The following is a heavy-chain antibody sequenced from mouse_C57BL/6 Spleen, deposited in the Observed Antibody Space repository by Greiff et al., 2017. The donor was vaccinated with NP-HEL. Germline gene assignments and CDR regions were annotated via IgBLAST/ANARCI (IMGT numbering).Heavy chain of an antibody. Sequence: QVQLQQPGAELVKPGASVKMSCKASGYTFTSYWITWVKQRPGQGLEWIGDIYPGSGSTNYNEKFKSKATLTVDTSSSTAYMQLSSLTSEDSAVYYCARGGNYYDDDRYYFDYWGQGTTLTVSS. CDR2: IYPGSGST. CDR1: GYTFTSYW. D-gene: IGHD2-4*01. CDR3: ARGGNYYDDDRYYFDY. J-gene: IGHJ2*01. V-gene: IGHV1-55*01.